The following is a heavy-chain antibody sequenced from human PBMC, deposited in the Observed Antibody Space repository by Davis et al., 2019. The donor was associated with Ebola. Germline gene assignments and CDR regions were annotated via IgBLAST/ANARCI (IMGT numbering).Heavy chain of an antibody. D-gene: IGHD3-3*01. J-gene: IGHJ3*02. V-gene: IGHV3-30-3*01. Sequence: GESLKISCAASGFTFSNYAMNWVRQGPGKGLESVAFISYDGSNEYYADSVKGRFTISRDNSKNTLYLQMNSLRVEDTAVYYCARVVRFLVDPRDDAFDIWGQGTMVTVSS. CDR1: GFTFSNYA. CDR2: ISYDGSNE. CDR3: ARVVRFLVDPRDDAFDI.